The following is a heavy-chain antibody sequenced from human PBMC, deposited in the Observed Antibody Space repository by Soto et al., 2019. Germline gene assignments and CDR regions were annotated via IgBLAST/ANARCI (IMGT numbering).Heavy chain of an antibody. CDR1: GFSFSSCA. CDR3: ARVSIAVVGIASDVDY. D-gene: IGHD6-19*01. Sequence: QVQRVESGGGVVQPGRSLRLSCAASGFSFSSCAMQLVRQAPGKGLEWVAVVSHDGSNKYYADSVKGRVTISRDNSINTVYLQMNSMRAEDTAVYYCARVSIAVVGIASDVDYWGQGTLVTVSS. J-gene: IGHJ4*02. V-gene: IGHV3-30-3*01. CDR2: VSHDGSNK.